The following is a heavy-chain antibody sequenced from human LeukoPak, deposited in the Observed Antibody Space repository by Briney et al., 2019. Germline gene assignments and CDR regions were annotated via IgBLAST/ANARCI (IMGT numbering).Heavy chain of an antibody. CDR2: IYPGDSDT. CDR3: ARYVLGDSGYDFRRYFDY. V-gene: IGHV5-51*01. Sequence: GESLQISCKGSGYSFTSYWIGWVRQMPGKGLEWMGIIYPGDSDTRYSPSFQGQVTISADKSISTAYLQWSSLKASDTAMYYCARYVLGDSGYDFRRYFDYWGQGTLVTVSS. D-gene: IGHD5-12*01. CDR1: GYSFTSYW. J-gene: IGHJ4*02.